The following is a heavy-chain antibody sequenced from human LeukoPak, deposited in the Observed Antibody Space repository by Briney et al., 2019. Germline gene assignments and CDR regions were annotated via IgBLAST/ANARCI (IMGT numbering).Heavy chain of an antibody. CDR2: IYHSGST. V-gene: IGHV4-30-2*01. Sequence: PSETLSLTCAVSGGSISSGGYSWSWIRQPPGKGLEWIGYIYHSGSTYYNPSLKSRVTISVDRSKNQFSLKLSSVTAADTAVYYCARGNLSRLRYFDWLGGFDIWGQGTMVTVSS. CDR1: GGSISSGGYS. J-gene: IGHJ3*02. D-gene: IGHD3-9*01. CDR3: ARGNLSRLRYFDWLGGFDI.